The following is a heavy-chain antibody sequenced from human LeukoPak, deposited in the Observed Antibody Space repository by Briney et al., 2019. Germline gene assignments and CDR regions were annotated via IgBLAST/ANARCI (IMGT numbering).Heavy chain of an antibody. CDR3: ARGGIQVSGIDEFDN. CDR2: IGIRGDT. V-gene: IGHV3-13*01. Sequence: PGGSLRLSCAASGFAFIDYYMHCVRQAIGKGLEWVSAIGIRGDTHYSPSVKCRFTISSENAESPLYLQMNRRSAEATDVYYCARGGIQVSGIDEFDNWGQGTLVTVSS. CDR1: GFAFIDYY. J-gene: IGHJ4*02. D-gene: IGHD6-19*01.